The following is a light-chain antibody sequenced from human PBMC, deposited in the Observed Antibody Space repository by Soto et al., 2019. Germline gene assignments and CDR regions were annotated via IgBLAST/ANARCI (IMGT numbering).Light chain of an antibody. CDR3: QQYDDLPIT. V-gene: IGKV1-33*01. Sequence: DIQITQSPSSLSASVGDRVTITCRASQSISIYLNWYQLKPGKAPNLLMYGASNLATGVPSRFSGKGAGTDFTFTISSLQPEDVATYYCQQYDDLPITFGQGTRLEI. J-gene: IGKJ5*01. CDR2: GAS. CDR1: QSISIY.